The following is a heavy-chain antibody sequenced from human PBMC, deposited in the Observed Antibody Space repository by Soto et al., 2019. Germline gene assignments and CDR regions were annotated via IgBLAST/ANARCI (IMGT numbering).Heavy chain of an antibody. Sequence: PGGSLRLSCAASGFAFNGYGMHWVHQAPGKGLEWVAEIWYDGTNKYYADSVKGRFTISRDNSKNTLYLQMNSLRAEDTAVYYCAKDTGYYDSSGYWYYFDYWGQGTLVTVSS. CDR1: GFAFNGYG. CDR3: AKDTGYYDSSGYWYYFDY. CDR2: IWYDGTNK. D-gene: IGHD3-22*01. J-gene: IGHJ4*02. V-gene: IGHV3-30*02.